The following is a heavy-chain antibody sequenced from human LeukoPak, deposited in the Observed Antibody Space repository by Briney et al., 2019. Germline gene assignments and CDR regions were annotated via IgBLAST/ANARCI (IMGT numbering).Heavy chain of an antibody. J-gene: IGHJ3*02. CDR2: IGGSGGRT. CDR1: GFTFSSYA. CDR3: TKAVGGGRDAYDI. D-gene: IGHD3-16*01. V-gene: IGHV3-23*01. Sequence: PGGSLRLSCAASGFTFSSYAMSWVRQAPGKGLEWVSAIGGSGGRTYYADSVKGRFTISRDNSKNTVYVQMESLRAEDTDVYYCTKAVGGGRDAYDIWGQGTMVTVSS.